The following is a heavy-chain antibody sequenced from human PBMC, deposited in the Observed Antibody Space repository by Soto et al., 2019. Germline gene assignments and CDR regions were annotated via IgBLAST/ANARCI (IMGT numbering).Heavy chain of an antibody. D-gene: IGHD3-22*01. CDR3: ARAVRFLDYDSGGYYFDY. Sequence: QVQLVQSGAEVKKPGSSVKVSCKASGGTFSSYAISWVRQAPGQGLEWMGGLIPIVGTANYAQKFQGRVPITADEATSIAYMELSSLGSEDRALYYCARAVRFLDYDSGGYYFDYWGQGTLFTVSS. CDR2: LIPIVGTA. V-gene: IGHV1-69*12. J-gene: IGHJ4*02. CDR1: GGTFSSYA.